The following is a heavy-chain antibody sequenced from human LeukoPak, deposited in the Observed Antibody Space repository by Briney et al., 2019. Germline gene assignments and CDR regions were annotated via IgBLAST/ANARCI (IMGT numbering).Heavy chain of an antibody. Sequence: GASVKVSCKASGYTFTGYYMHWVRQAPGQGLEWMGWMNPNSGNTGYAQKFQGRVTITRNTSISTAYMELSSLRSEDTAVYYCARAGRSRAFDPWGQGTLVTVSS. J-gene: IGHJ5*02. CDR3: ARAGRSRAFDP. CDR2: MNPNSGNT. CDR1: GYTFTGYY. V-gene: IGHV1-8*03.